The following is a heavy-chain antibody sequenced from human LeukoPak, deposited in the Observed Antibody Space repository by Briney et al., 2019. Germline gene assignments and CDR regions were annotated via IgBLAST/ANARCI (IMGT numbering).Heavy chain of an antibody. Sequence: SETLSLTCTVSGGSISSYYWSWIRQPPGKGLEWIGNIYHSGSTYYNPSLKSRVTISVDTSKNQFSLKLSSVTAADTAVYYCASRWVEDDRIDYWGQGTLVTVSS. CDR2: IYHSGST. J-gene: IGHJ4*02. CDR1: GGSISSYY. V-gene: IGHV4-59*12. D-gene: IGHD5-24*01. CDR3: ASRWVEDDRIDY.